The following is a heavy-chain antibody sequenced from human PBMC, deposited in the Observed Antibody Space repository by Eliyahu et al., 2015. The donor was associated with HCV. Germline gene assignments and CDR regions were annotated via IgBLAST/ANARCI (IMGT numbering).Heavy chain of an antibody. Sequence: QVQLQESGPGLVKPSETLSLTCTVSGGSIPXYYGSWIRQPPGKGLEGIGFIHYXGSANYNPSLKSRVTISVDTSKNQFSLNLTSVTAADTAMYYCASGGGGIAVTGTGGWFDPWGQGTLVTVSS. J-gene: IGHJ5*02. V-gene: IGHV4-59*01. CDR3: ASGGGGIAVTGTGGWFDP. D-gene: IGHD6-19*01. CDR2: IHYXGSA. CDR1: GGSIPXYY.